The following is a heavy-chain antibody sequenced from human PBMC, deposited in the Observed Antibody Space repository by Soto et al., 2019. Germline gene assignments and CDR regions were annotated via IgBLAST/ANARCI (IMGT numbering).Heavy chain of an antibody. CDR3: ARADRTLVTSYSLDV. Sequence: SETLSLTCAVYGGSFSGYYWTWIRQPPGKGLEWIGEINHSGTINFNPSLKSRLTISLDTYEKHFSLNLSSVTDADTAAYYCARADRTLVTSYSLDVWGQGTTVTVSS. CDR1: GGSFSGYY. D-gene: IGHD2-21*02. CDR2: INHSGTI. J-gene: IGHJ6*02. V-gene: IGHV4-34*01.